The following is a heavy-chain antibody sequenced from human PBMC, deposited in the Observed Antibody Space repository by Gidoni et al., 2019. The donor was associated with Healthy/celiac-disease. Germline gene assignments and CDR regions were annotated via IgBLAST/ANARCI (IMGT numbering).Heavy chain of an antibody. CDR2: IYYSGST. CDR3: ARGRELRGFDY. D-gene: IGHD1-26*01. CDR1: GGSFSSGGYY. Sequence: QVQLQESGPGLVKPSQPLSLTCTVSGGSFSSGGYYWSWIRQHPGKGLEWIGYIYYSGSTYYNPSLKSRVTISVDTSKNQFSLKLSSVTAADTAVYYCARGRELRGFDYWGQGTLVTVSS. V-gene: IGHV4-31*03. J-gene: IGHJ4*02.